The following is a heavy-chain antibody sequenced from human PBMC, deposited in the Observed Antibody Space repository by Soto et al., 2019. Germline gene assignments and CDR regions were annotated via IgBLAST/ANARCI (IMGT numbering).Heavy chain of an antibody. Sequence: GGTLRLPCSASGFTLSSYAQSWGRPAPGKGREGVSAFCGSGGSTYYAVSVKGRFTISRHNSKNTLYLQMNSLRAEDTAVYYCAKDPIPHYDYSCGSYRTNPRRPDGWGKGTLVTVSS. CDR1: GFTLSSYA. J-gene: IGHJ4*02. CDR3: AKDPIPHYDYSCGSYRTNPRRPDG. V-gene: IGHV3-23*01. CDR2: FCGSGGST. D-gene: IGHD3-16*02.